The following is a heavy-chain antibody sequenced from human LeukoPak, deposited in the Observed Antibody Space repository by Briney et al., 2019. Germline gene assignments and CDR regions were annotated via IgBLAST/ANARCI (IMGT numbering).Heavy chain of an antibody. CDR3: ARNIPHCSSTSCYTLLDY. Sequence: SETLSLTCAVSGYSISSGYYWGWIRPPPGKGLEWIGMIYHSGSTYYNPSLKSRVTISVDTSKNQFSLKLSSVTAADTAVYYCARNIPHCSSTSCYTLLDYWGQGTLVTVSS. J-gene: IGHJ4*02. CDR1: GYSISSGYY. CDR2: IYHSGST. D-gene: IGHD2-2*02. V-gene: IGHV4-38-2*01.